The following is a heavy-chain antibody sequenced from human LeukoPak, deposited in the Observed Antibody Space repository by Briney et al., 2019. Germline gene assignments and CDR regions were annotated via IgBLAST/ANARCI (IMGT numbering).Heavy chain of an antibody. CDR1: GGSISSYY. Sequence: SETLSLTCTVSGGSISSYYWGWIRQPAAKGLEWIGRIYSSGTTTYNPSFKSRVTMSLDTSNNQLSLKLTSVTAADTAVYYCARVSPIPAAGSSYYFAMDVWGQGTTVTVSS. CDR3: ARVSPIPAAGSSYYFAMDV. J-gene: IGHJ6*02. V-gene: IGHV4-4*07. CDR2: IYSSGTT. D-gene: IGHD6-13*01.